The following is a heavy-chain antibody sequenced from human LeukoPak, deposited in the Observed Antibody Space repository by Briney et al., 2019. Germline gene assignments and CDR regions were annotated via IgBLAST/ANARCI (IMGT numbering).Heavy chain of an antibody. CDR2: IIPIFGTA. D-gene: IGHD2-8*01. CDR3: ARDHCTNGVCYADY. CDR1: GGTFSSYA. J-gene: IGHJ4*02. V-gene: IGHV1-69*05. Sequence: SVKVSCKASGGTFSSYAINWVRQAPGQGLEWMGRIIPIFGTANYAQKFQGRVTITTDESTSTAYMELSSLRSEDTAVYYCARDHCTNGVCYADYWGQGTLVTVSS.